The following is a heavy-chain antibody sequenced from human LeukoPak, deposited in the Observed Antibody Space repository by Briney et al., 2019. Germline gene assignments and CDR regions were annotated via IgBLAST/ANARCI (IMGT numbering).Heavy chain of an antibody. CDR2: TSVYIGHT. CDR3: ARDQKQLGRQTWFDP. D-gene: IGHD1-1*01. Sequence: ASVKVSCMPSVYTLTSYGISWVRQAPGQGLEWMGWTSVYIGHTNYAQKLPGRVTMTTDTPASTAYVERRSLRSDDTAVYYCARDQKQLGRQTWFDPWGQGTLVTVSS. CDR1: VYTLTSYG. J-gene: IGHJ5*02. V-gene: IGHV1-18*01.